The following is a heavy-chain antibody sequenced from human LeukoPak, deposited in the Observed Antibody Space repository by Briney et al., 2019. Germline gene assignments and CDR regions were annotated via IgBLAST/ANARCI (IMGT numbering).Heavy chain of an antibody. CDR1: GFTFSSYA. V-gene: IGHV3-30*04. Sequence: GGSLRLSCAASGFTFSSYAMHWVRQAPGKGLEWVAVISYDGSNKYYADSVKGRFTISRDNSKNTLYLQMNSLRAEDTAVYYCARIVAARFVDYWGQGTLVTVSS. D-gene: IGHD6-13*01. J-gene: IGHJ4*02. CDR3: ARIVAARFVDY. CDR2: ISYDGSNK.